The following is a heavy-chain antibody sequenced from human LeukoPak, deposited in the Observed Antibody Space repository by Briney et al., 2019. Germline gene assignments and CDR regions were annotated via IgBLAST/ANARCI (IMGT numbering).Heavy chain of an antibody. Sequence: GGSLRLSCAASGFTFTSYNMNWVRQAPGKGLEWVSSITSSSSYIYYADSVKGRFTISRDNAKNSLYLQMNSLRAEDTAVYYCARGLPNSYFDYWGQGTLVTVSS. D-gene: IGHD4-23*01. J-gene: IGHJ4*02. V-gene: IGHV3-21*06. CDR2: ITSSSSYI. CDR3: ARGLPNSYFDY. CDR1: GFTFTSYN.